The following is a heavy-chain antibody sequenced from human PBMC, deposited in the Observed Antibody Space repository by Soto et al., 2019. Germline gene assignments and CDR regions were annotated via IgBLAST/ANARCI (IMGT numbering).Heavy chain of an antibody. CDR1: GGSISSYY. D-gene: IGHD2-15*01. J-gene: IGHJ6*02. CDR3: ARHVPYCSDSSHCAYGLDV. CDR2: IYYSGTT. V-gene: IGHV4-59*08. Sequence: QVQLQESGPGLVRPSETLSLICTVSGGSISSYYWSWIRQPPGKGLEWIGYIYYSGTTRYNPSLKSRVTISVVTSKDQFSLKLTSLTAADTAVYHCARHVPYCSDSSHCAYGLDVWGQGTTVTVSS.